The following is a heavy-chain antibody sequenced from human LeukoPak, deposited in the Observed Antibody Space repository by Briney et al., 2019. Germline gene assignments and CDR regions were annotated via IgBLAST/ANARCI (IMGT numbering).Heavy chain of an antibody. Sequence: PGGSLRLSCAASGFTFDDFGMTWVRQAPGKGLKWVSGINWNGADTGYGDSVKGRFTISRDNAKNSLYLQMNSLRAGDTAFYYCARDSIGSRYFDFWGQGTLVTVSS. J-gene: IGHJ4*02. D-gene: IGHD2/OR15-2a*01. CDR3: ARDSIGSRYFDF. CDR2: INWNGADT. CDR1: GFTFDDFG. V-gene: IGHV3-20*04.